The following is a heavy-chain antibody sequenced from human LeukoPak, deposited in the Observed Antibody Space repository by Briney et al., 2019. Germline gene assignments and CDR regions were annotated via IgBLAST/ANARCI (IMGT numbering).Heavy chain of an antibody. V-gene: IGHV4-39*01. Sequence: SETLSLTCTASGGSISSSSYYWGWIRQPPGKGLEWIATIYYSGRTYYNPSLKSRFTISVDTSNNQFSLNLRSVTAAYTAVYYCARQKEYCSGGSCFPPDYWGQGSLVTVSS. CDR3: ARQKEYCSGGSCFPPDY. D-gene: IGHD2-15*01. CDR2: IYYSGRT. CDR1: GGSISSSSYY. J-gene: IGHJ4*02.